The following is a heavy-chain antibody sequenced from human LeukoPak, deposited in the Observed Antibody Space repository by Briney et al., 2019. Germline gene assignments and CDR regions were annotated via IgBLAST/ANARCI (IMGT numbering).Heavy chain of an antibody. J-gene: IGHJ6*02. CDR1: GFTFSSYA. Sequence: GGSLRLSCAASGFTFSSYAMHWVRQAPGKGLEWVAVISYDGSNKYYADSVKGRFTISRDNSKNTLYLQMNSLRAEDTAVYYCATPLSNGGYVFKYYYYGMDVWGQGTTVTVSS. V-gene: IGHV3-30-3*01. CDR3: ATPLSNGGYVFKYYYYGMDV. CDR2: ISYDGSNK. D-gene: IGHD5-12*01.